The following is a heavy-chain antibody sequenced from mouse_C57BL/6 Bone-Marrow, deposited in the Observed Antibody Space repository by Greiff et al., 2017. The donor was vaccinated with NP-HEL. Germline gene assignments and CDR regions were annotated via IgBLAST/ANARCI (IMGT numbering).Heavy chain of an antibody. D-gene: IGHD2-4*01. CDR3: ASIYYDYPYYAMDY. Sequence: QVQLQQPGAELVKPGASVKLSCKASGYTFTSYWMQWVKQRPGQGLEWIGEIDPSDSYTNYNQKFKGKATLTVDTSSSTAYMQLSSLTSEDSAVYYCASIYYDYPYYAMDYWGQGTSVTVSS. CDR1: GYTFTSYW. J-gene: IGHJ4*01. V-gene: IGHV1-50*01. CDR2: IDPSDSYT.